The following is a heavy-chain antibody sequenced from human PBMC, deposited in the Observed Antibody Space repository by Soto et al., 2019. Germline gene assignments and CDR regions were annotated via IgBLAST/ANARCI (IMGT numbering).Heavy chain of an antibody. Sequence: SVKVSCKASGGTFSSYAISWVRQAPGQGLEWMGGIIPIFGTANYAQKFQGRVTITADESTSTAYMELSSLRSEDTAVYYCALYYYDSSGYSKLFDYWGQGTLVTVSS. CDR1: GGTFSSYA. CDR2: IIPIFGTA. D-gene: IGHD3-22*01. CDR3: ALYYYDSSGYSKLFDY. J-gene: IGHJ4*02. V-gene: IGHV1-69*13.